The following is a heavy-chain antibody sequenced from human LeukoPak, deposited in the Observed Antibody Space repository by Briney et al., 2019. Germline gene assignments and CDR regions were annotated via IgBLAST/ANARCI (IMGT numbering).Heavy chain of an antibody. Sequence: GGSLRLSCAASGFTFSSYSMNWVRQAPGKGLEWVSSISSSSSYIYYADSVKGRFTMSRDNAKNSLYLQMNSLRAEDTAVYYCARAGGWAFDYWGQGTLVTVSS. D-gene: IGHD6-19*01. CDR3: ARAGGWAFDY. V-gene: IGHV3-21*04. CDR2: ISSSSSYI. J-gene: IGHJ4*02. CDR1: GFTFSSYS.